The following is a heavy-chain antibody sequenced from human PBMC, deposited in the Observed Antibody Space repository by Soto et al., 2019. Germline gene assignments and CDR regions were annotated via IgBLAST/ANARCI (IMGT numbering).Heavy chain of an antibody. CDR2: IYYSGST. V-gene: IGHV4-59*01. J-gene: IGHJ5*02. CDR3: ARDQIGYSYGSTIVWFAP. D-gene: IGHD5-18*01. CDR1: GCSISSYY. Sequence: SSETLSLTCTVSGCSISSYYWSWIRQPPGKGLEWIGYIYYSGSTNYNPSLKSRVTISVDTSKNQFSLKLSSVTAADTAVYYCARDQIGYSYGSTIVWFAPWGQGTLVTVSS.